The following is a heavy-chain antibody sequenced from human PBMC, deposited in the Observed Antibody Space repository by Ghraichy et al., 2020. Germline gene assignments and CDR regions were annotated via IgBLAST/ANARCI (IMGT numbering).Heavy chain of an antibody. D-gene: IGHD6-13*01. CDR1: GYTFTSYY. J-gene: IGHJ6*02. V-gene: IGHV1-46*01. CDR3: ARDLMAAAEPFYYGMDV. CDR2: INPSGGST. Sequence: ASVKVSCKASGYTFTSYYMHWVRQAPGQGLEWMGIINPSGGSTSYAQKFQGRVTMTRDTSTSTVYMELSSLRSEDTAVYYCARDLMAAAEPFYYGMDVWGQGTTVTVSS.